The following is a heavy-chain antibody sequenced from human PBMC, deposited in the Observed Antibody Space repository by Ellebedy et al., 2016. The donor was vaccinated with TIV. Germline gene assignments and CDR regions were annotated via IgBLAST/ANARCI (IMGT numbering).Heavy chain of an antibody. J-gene: IGHJ3*01. V-gene: IGHV4-59*08. Sequence: SETLSLTCTVSGGSISSYYWSWIRQLPGKGLEWIGYIYYSGRSNYNPSLKSRVSIAVDTSKNQFSLKLSSVTAADTAVYYCARHPFDFWGQGTMVAVSS. CDR2: IYYSGRS. CDR1: GGSISSYY. CDR3: ARHPFDF.